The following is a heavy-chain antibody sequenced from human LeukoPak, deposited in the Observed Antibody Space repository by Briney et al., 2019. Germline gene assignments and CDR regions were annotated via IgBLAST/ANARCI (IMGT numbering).Heavy chain of an antibody. CDR2: ISGSGNNA. V-gene: IGHV3-23*01. Sequence: GGSLRLSCAASGFTFSTYAMSWVRQAPGKGLEWVSVISGSGNNAYYADSVKGRFTISRDNSKNTLYLQLNSLRAEDTAVYYCAKVVEQWLVRIPNFDYWGQGILVTVSS. J-gene: IGHJ4*02. CDR3: AKVVEQWLVRIPNFDY. CDR1: GFTFSTYA. D-gene: IGHD6-19*01.